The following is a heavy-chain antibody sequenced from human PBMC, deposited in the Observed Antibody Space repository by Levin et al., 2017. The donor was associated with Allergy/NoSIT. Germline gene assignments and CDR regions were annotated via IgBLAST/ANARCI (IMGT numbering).Heavy chain of an antibody. J-gene: IGHJ4*02. Sequence: GGSLRLSCAASGFTFSSYGMHWVRQAPGKGLEWVAVISYDGSNKYYADSVKGRFTISRDNSKNTLYLQMNSLRAEDTAVYYCAKGDWIQLPGIDYWGQGTLVTVSS. CDR3: AKGDWIQLPGIDY. CDR2: ISYDGSNK. D-gene: IGHD5-18*01. V-gene: IGHV3-30*18. CDR1: GFTFSSYG.